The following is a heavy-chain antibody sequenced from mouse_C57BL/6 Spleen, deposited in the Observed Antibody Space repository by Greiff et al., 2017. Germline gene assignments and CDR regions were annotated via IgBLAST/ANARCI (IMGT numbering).Heavy chain of an antibody. D-gene: IGHD2-4*01. V-gene: IGHV1-81*01. Sequence: VQLQQSGAELARPGASVKLSCKASGYTFTSYGISWVKQRTGQGLEWIGEIYPRSGNTYYNEKFKGKGTLTADKYSSTAYMELRSLTSEDSAVYFCARYDYDEGYYFDYWGQGTTLTVSS. J-gene: IGHJ2*01. CDR3: ARYDYDEGYYFDY. CDR1: GYTFTSYG. CDR2: IYPRSGNT.